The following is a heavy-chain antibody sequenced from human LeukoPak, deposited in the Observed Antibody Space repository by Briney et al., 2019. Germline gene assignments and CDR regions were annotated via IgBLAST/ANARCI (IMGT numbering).Heavy chain of an antibody. Sequence: SETLSLTCAVYGGSFSSYYWGWIRQPPGKGLEWIGSIYYSGSTYYNPSLKSRVTISVDTSKNQFSLKLSSVTAADTAVYYCARCLRVTTNHDAFDIWDQGTMVTVSS. D-gene: IGHD4-17*01. CDR2: IYYSGST. CDR1: GGSFSSYY. J-gene: IGHJ3*02. CDR3: ARCLRVTTNHDAFDI. V-gene: IGHV4-39*07.